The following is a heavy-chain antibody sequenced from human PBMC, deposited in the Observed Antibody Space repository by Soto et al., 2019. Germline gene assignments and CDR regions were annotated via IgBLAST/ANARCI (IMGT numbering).Heavy chain of an antibody. CDR2: IYPGDSDT. J-gene: IGHJ6*02. D-gene: IGHD6-13*01. CDR3: ARGPNYSSSWYYYYGMDV. V-gene: IGHV5-51*01. Sequence: PGESLKISCKGSGYSFTSYWIGWVRQMRGKGLEWMGIIYPGDSDTRYSPSFQGQVTISADKSISTAYLQWSSLKASDTAMYYCARGPNYSSSWYYYYGMDVWGQGTTVTAP. CDR1: GYSFTSYW.